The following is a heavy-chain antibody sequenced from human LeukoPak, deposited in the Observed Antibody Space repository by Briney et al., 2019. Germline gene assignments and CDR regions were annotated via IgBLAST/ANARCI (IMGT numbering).Heavy chain of an antibody. V-gene: IGHV3-15*01. Sequence: GGTLRLSCTASGFTFSNYGMSWVRQAPGKGLEWVGRIKSKTDGGTTDYAAPVKGRFTISRDDSKNTLYLQMNSLKTEDTAVYYCTTDSRGSYSFDFWGQGTLVTVSS. CDR1: GFTFSNYG. CDR2: IKSKTDGGTT. J-gene: IGHJ4*02. D-gene: IGHD1-26*01. CDR3: TTDSRGSYSFDF.